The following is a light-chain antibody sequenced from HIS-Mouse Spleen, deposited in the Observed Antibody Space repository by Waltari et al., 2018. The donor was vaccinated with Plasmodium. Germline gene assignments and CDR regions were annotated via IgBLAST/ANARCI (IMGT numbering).Light chain of an antibody. Sequence: SSELTQYPAVSVALGPTVLITCQGASLRSYYARSSQQKPGQAPVLVIYGKNNRPSGIQDRFSGSSSGNTASLTITGAQAEDEADYYCNARDSSGNHQVFGGGTKLTVL. J-gene: IGLJ3*02. CDR2: GKN. CDR1: SLRSYY. V-gene: IGLV3-19*01. CDR3: NARDSSGNHQV.